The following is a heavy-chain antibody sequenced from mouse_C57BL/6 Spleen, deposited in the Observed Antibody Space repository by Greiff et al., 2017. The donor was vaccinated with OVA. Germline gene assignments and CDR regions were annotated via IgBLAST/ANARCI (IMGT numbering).Heavy chain of an antibody. D-gene: IGHD1-2*01. CDR3: ARAHYYGGFAY. CDR2: INYDGSST. CDR1: GFTFSDYY. Sequence: DVKLVESEGGLVQPGSSMKLSCTASGFTFSDYYMAWVRQVPEKGLEWVANINYDGSSTYYLDSLKSRFIISRDNAKNILYLQMSSLKSEDTATYYCARAHYYGGFAYWGQGTLVTVSA. J-gene: IGHJ3*01. V-gene: IGHV5-16*01.